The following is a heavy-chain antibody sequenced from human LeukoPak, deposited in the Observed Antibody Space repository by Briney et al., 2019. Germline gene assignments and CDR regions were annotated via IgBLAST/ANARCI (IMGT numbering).Heavy chain of an antibody. CDR3: ARAGIAAAGTGLFFQH. D-gene: IGHD6-13*01. CDR2: IYYSGST. Sequence: SETLSLTCTVSGGSISSGDYYWSWIRQPPGKGLEWIGYIYYSGSTYYNPSLKSRVTISVDTSKNQFSLKLSSVTAADTAVYYCARAGIAAAGTGLFFQHWGQGTLVTVSS. CDR1: GGSISSGDYY. V-gene: IGHV4-30-4*01. J-gene: IGHJ1*01.